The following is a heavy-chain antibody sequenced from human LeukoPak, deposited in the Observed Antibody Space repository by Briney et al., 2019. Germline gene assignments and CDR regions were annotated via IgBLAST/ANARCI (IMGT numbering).Heavy chain of an antibody. CDR3: ARRSGIAVAGAFDY. D-gene: IGHD6-19*01. Sequence: GSLRLSFAASGFTFSSYAMSWVRQAPGKGLEWVSAISGSGDSTYYADSVKGRFTISRDNSKNTLYLQMNSLRAEDTAVYYCARRSGIAVAGAFDYWGQGTLVTVSS. J-gene: IGHJ4*02. CDR2: ISGSGDST. V-gene: IGHV3-23*01. CDR1: GFTFSSYA.